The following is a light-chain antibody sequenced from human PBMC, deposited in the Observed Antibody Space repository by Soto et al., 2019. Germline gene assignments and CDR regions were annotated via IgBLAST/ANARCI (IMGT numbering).Light chain of an antibody. Sequence: DIVMTQSPDSLAVSLGERATINCKSSQSVLYTSNNKNYLAWYQQKPGQPPKVLIYWTSSRVSGVPDRFSGSRSATDFTLTISSLPAEDVAVYYYQQYYLSPFTCGPGTKVEIK. J-gene: IGKJ3*01. CDR1: QSVLYTSNNKNY. V-gene: IGKV4-1*01. CDR2: WTS. CDR3: QQYYLSPFT.